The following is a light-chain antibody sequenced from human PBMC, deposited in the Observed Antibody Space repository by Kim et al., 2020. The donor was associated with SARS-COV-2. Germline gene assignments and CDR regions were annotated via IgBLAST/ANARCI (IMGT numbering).Light chain of an antibody. CDR1: SGSIASNY. Sequence: KTVTNSCTRSSGSIASNYVQWYQQRPGSAPTTVIYEDNQRPSGVPDRFSGSIDSSSNSASLTISGLKTEDEADYYCQSYDSSIYVVFGGGTQLTVL. V-gene: IGLV6-57*03. J-gene: IGLJ2*01. CDR3: QSYDSSIYVV. CDR2: EDN.